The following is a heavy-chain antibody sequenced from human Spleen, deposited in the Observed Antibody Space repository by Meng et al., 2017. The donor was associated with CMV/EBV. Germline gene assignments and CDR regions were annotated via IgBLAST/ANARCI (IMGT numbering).Heavy chain of an antibody. CDR3: ARDRGGGGRVSVVVPAALYYYYYGMDV. Sequence: GESLKISCAASGFTFSSYEMNWVRQAPGKGLEWVSYISSGGNTKYYADSVKGRFTISRDNAKNSLYLQMNSLRAEDTAVYYCARDRGGGGRVSVVVPAALYYYYYGMDVWGQGTTVTVSS. D-gene: IGHD2-2*01. CDR1: GFTFSSYE. CDR2: ISSGGNTK. V-gene: IGHV3-48*03. J-gene: IGHJ6*02.